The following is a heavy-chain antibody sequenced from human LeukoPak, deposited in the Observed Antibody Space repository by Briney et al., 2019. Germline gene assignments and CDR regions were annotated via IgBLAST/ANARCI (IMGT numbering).Heavy chain of an antibody. V-gene: IGHV4-59*01. CDR3: ARVRYQLLSPHYYYYMDV. CDR1: GGSISSYY. D-gene: IGHD2-2*01. CDR2: IYYSGST. Sequence: TLSXTCTVSGGSISSYYWSWIRQPPGKGLEWIGYIYYSGSTNYNPSLKSRVTISVDTSKNQFSLKLSSVTAADTAVYYCARVRYQLLSPHYYYYMDVWGKGTTVTVSS. J-gene: IGHJ6*03.